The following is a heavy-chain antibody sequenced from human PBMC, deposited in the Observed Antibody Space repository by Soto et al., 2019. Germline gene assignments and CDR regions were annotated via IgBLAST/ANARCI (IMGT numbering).Heavy chain of an antibody. CDR3: ARDLWGYCGTDCYPLDV. J-gene: IGHJ6*02. D-gene: IGHD2-21*02. CDR2: MYNTGST. CDR1: GGTISRYY. V-gene: IGHV4-59*01. Sequence: SETLSLTCTVSGGTISRYYWSWIRQPPGKGLEWIGYMYNTGSTVYNPSFKSRVTISVDTPKNQFSLKLNSVTAADTAVYYCARDLWGYCGTDCYPLDVWGQGTTVT.